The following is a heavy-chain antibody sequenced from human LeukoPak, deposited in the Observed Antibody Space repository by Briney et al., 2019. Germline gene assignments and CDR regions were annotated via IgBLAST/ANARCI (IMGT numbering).Heavy chain of an antibody. J-gene: IGHJ4*02. V-gene: IGHV1-24*01. D-gene: IGHD3-10*01. Sequence: ASVKVSCKVSGYTLTELSMHWVRQAPGKGLEWMGGFDPEGGETIYAQKFQGRVTMTEDTSTDTAYMELSSLRSEDTAVYYCATMTYYYGSGSYYPFDYWGQGTLVTVSS. CDR2: FDPEGGET. CDR1: GYTLTELS. CDR3: ATMTYYYGSGSYYPFDY.